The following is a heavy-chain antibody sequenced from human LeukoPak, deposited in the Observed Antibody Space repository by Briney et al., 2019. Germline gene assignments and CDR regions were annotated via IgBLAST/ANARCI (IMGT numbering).Heavy chain of an antibody. Sequence: SCKASGGTFSSYAISWVRQAPGKGLEWVSFIRYDGNKFYADSVKGRFTISRDSSKNTLYLQMNSLRAEDTAVYYCAKAGGATSGYHYYMDVWGKGTTVTISS. CDR3: AKAGGATSGYHYYMDV. D-gene: IGHD3-10*01. V-gene: IGHV3-30*02. J-gene: IGHJ6*03. CDR1: GGTFSSYA. CDR2: IRYDGNK.